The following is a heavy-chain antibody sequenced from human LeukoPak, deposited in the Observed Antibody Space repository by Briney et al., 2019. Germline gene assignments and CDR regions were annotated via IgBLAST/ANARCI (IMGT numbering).Heavy chain of an antibody. CDR1: GGSISSSSYY. V-gene: IGHV4-39*01. J-gene: IGHJ3*02. CDR2: IYYSGST. Sequence: PSETLSLTCTVSGGSISSSSYYWGWIRQPPGKGLEWIGSIYYSGSTYYNPSLKSRVTISVDTSKNQFSLKLSSVTAADTAVYYCASEVINTRAFDIWGQGTMVTVSS. CDR3: ASEVINTRAFDI. D-gene: IGHD3-22*01.